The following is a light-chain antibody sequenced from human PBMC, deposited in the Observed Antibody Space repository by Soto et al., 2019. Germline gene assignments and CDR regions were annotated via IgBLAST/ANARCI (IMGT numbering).Light chain of an antibody. CDR1: QSVSSK. Sequence: EIVMTQSPATLSVSPGERATLSCRASQSVSSKLAWYQQKPGQAPRVLIYGASTRATGIPARFSGSGSGTEFTLTIRSLQSEDFAVYFCQHYNDWPPTWTFGQGTRVEIK. CDR2: GAS. CDR3: QHYNDWPPTWT. J-gene: IGKJ1*01. V-gene: IGKV3-15*01.